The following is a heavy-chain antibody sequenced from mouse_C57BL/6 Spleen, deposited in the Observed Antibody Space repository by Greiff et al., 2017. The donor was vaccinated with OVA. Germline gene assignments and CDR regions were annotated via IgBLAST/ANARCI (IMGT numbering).Heavy chain of an antibody. CDR1: GSSLTSYG. D-gene: IGHD2-13*01. CDR2: IWRGGST. Sequence: QVQLQQPGPGLVQPSHSLSITCTVSGSSLTSYGVHWVRQSPGKGLEWLGVIWRGGSTDYNAAFMSRLSITKDNSKSKVFFKMNSRQADDTAIYYCAKKDGDYDYFDYWGQGTTLTVSS. J-gene: IGHJ2*01. CDR3: AKKDGDYDYFDY. V-gene: IGHV2-5*01.